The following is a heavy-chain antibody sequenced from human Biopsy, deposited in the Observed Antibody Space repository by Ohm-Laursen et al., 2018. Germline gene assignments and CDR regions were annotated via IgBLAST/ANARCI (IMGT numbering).Heavy chain of an antibody. CDR1: GYTFAGYY. Sequence: ASVKVSSKVSGYTFAGYYLHWVRQAPGHGLEWMGWINPNSGNANYAQSFQGRLTVTRDTSISTAYMELTSLTFDDTAIYYCARVPAYPSIDGYYGLDLWGQGTTVIVSS. J-gene: IGHJ6*02. CDR3: ARVPAYPSIDGYYGLDL. CDR2: INPNSGNA. D-gene: IGHD3-9*01. V-gene: IGHV1-2*02.